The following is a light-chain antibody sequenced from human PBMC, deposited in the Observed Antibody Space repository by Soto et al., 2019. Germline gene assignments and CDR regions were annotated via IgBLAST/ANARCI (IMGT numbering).Light chain of an antibody. J-gene: IGKJ1*01. V-gene: IGKV1D-12*01. CDR1: QAISTW. Sequence: DIQMTQSPSSVSASVGDRVTITRRASQAISTWLAWYQQKPGKAPKLLIYAASNLQTGVPSRFRGSGSGTDFTLTIRSLQPEDFATYYCQQPNSFPRTFGQGTKVEIK. CDR2: AAS. CDR3: QQPNSFPRT.